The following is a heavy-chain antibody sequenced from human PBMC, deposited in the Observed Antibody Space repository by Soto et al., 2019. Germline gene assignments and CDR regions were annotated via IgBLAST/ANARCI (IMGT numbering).Heavy chain of an antibody. V-gene: IGHV3-23*01. CDR3: ARGHCSSTSCYIYYYGMDV. Sequence: EVQLLESGGGLVQPGGSLRLSCAASGFTFSSYAMSWVRQAPGKGLEWVSAISGSGGSTYYADSVKGRFTISRDNSKNTLYLQMYSLRAEDTAVYYCARGHCSSTSCYIYYYGMDVWGQGTTVTVSS. J-gene: IGHJ6*02. CDR2: ISGSGGST. D-gene: IGHD2-2*02. CDR1: GFTFSSYA.